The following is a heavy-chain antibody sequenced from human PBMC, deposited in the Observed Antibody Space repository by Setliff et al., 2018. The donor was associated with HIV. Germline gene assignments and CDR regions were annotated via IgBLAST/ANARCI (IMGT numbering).Heavy chain of an antibody. CDR3: ATVKALGGKKRWFLYHHMAV. Sequence: SETLSLTCTVSNDSITSGDFYWSWIRQHPGKGLEWIGSIYYSGTTFFSGTAFYSPSAYSSPSLRSRLTLSIDTSQNHFPLRLTSVTAADTAVYYCATVKALGGKKRWFLYHHMAVWGRGTTVTV. V-gene: IGHV4-31*03. J-gene: IGHJ6*03. CDR1: NDSITSGDFY. D-gene: IGHD2-15*01. CDR2: IYYSGTTFFSGTAFYSPSA.